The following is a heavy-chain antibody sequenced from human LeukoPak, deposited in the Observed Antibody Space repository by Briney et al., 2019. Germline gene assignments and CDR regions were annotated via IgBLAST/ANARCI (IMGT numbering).Heavy chain of an antibody. Sequence: PSETLSLTCTVSGGSISGYYWSWIRQPPGKGLEWIGYIYYRGSTNYNPSLKSRVTISVDTSKNQFSLKLSSVTAADTAVYYCERHYSDSSAYFKYWGQGTLVTVSS. CDR3: ERHYSDSSAYFKY. J-gene: IGHJ4*02. CDR2: IYYRGST. D-gene: IGHD3-22*01. CDR1: GGSISGYY. V-gene: IGHV4-59*01.